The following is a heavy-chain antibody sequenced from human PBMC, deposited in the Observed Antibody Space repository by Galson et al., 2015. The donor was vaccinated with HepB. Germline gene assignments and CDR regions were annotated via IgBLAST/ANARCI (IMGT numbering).Heavy chain of an antibody. V-gene: IGHV3-30*04. CDR1: GFTVDAYE. J-gene: IGHJ4*02. D-gene: IGHD3-22*01. CDR2: MSIDGRRQ. Sequence: LRLSCAVSGFTVDAYEMHWVRQAPGKGLEWVAVMSIDGRRQVYIDSVKGRFSISRDSSKNTLYLEVNSLRVDDTAVYYCARDMIPASPDYFDYWGRGTLVTVSS. CDR3: ARDMIPASPDYFDY.